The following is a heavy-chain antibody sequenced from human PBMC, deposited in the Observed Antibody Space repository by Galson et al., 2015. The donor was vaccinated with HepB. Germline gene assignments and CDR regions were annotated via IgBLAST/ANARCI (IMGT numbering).Heavy chain of an antibody. CDR3: ARDILTGYYYYYYYGMDV. J-gene: IGHJ6*02. Sequence: SVKVSCKASGYTFTSYAMHWVRQAPGQRLEWMGWINAGNGNTKYSQKFQGRVTITRDTSASTAYMELSSLRSEDTAVYYCARDILTGYYYYYYYGMDVWGQGTTVTVSS. D-gene: IGHD3-9*01. V-gene: IGHV1-3*01. CDR2: INAGNGNT. CDR1: GYTFTSYA.